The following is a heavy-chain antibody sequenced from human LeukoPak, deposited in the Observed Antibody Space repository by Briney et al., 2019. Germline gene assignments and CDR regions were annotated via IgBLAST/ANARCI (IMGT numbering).Heavy chain of an antibody. J-gene: IGHJ2*01. CDR2: FYTSGTT. CDR1: GGSISSYS. D-gene: IGHD4-23*01. CDR3: ARTVVTLDWYFDL. V-gene: IGHV4-4*07. Sequence: SETLSLTCSVSGGSISSYSWNWIRQPAGKGLEWIGRFYTSGTTNYDPSLKSRVTMSIDTSKNQVSLKMRSVTGADTAVYYCARTVVTLDWYFDLWGRGTLVSVSS.